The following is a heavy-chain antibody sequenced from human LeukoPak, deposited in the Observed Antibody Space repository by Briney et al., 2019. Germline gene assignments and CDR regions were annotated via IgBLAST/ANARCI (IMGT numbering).Heavy chain of an antibody. CDR1: GGSISSYY. J-gene: IGHJ6*02. Sequence: SETLSLTCTVSGGSISSYYWSWIRQPAGKGLEWIGRIYTSGSTNYNPSLKSRVTMSVDTSKDQFSLKLSSVTAADTAVYYCARDSIAVAGNYYYYYGMDVWGQGTTVTVSS. CDR3: ARDSIAVAGNYYYYYGMDV. V-gene: IGHV4-4*07. CDR2: IYTSGST. D-gene: IGHD6-19*01.